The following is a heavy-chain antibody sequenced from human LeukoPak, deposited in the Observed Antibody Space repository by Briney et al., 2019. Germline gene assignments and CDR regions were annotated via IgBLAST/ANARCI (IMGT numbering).Heavy chain of an antibody. V-gene: IGHV4-34*01. CDR1: GGSFSGYY. D-gene: IGHD1-26*01. J-gene: IGHJ3*02. CDR2: INHSGST. CDR3: ALQSGEKAAFDI. Sequence: PSETLSLTCAVYGGSFSGYYWSWIRQPPGKGLEWIGEINHSGSTNYNPSLKSRVIISIDKSENQFSLKLSSVTAADTAVYYCALQSGEKAAFDIWGQGTVVTVSS.